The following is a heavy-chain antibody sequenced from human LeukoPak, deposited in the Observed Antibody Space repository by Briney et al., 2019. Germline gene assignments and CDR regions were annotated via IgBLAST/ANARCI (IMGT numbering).Heavy chain of an antibody. D-gene: IGHD3-10*01. CDR3: AREGVHYASGSYSYYFDY. Sequence: DPGGSLRLSCAASGFTFSSYWMHWVRQAPGKGLVWVSRINSDGSSTSYADSVKGRFTISRDNAKNTLYLQMNSLRAEDTAVYYCAREGVHYASGSYSYYFDYWGQGTLVTVSS. CDR1: GFTFSSYW. J-gene: IGHJ4*02. V-gene: IGHV3-74*01. CDR2: INSDGSST.